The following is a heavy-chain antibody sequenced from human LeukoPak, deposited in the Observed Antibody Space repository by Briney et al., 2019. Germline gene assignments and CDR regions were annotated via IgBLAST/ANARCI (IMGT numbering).Heavy chain of an antibody. J-gene: IGHJ4*02. CDR3: AREGEGYDFLGRADY. Sequence: PGGSLRLSCAASGFTFSSYGMHWVRQAPGKGLEWVAVISYDGSNKYYADSVKGRFTISRDNSKNTLYLQMNSLRAEDTAVYYCAREGEGYDFLGRADYWGQGTLVTVSS. V-gene: IGHV3-30*03. D-gene: IGHD3-3*01. CDR2: ISYDGSNK. CDR1: GFTFSSYG.